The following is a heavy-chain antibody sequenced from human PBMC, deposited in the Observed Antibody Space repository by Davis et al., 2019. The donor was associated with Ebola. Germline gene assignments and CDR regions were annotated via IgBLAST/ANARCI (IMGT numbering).Heavy chain of an antibody. CDR1: GFTFSGSA. J-gene: IGHJ6*02. CDR3: AKAQFDSSSSVRYYYYGMDV. Sequence: PGGSLRLSCAASGFTFSGSAMHWVRQASGKGLEWVGRIRSKANSYATAYAASVKGRFTISRDDSKNTAYLQMNSLRAEDTAVYYCAKAQFDSSSSVRYYYYGMDVWGQGTTVTVSS. CDR2: IRSKANSYAT. D-gene: IGHD6-6*01. V-gene: IGHV3-73*01.